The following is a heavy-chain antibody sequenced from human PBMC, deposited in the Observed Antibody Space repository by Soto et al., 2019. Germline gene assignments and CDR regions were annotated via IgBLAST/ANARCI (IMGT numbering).Heavy chain of an antibody. Sequence: PSETLSLTCTVSGDSMTRGYYSLGWIRQPPGKGLEWLGYIYRTGNTHYSPSLKSRVSISQDRSKNQFSLELTSVTAADTAVYYCARGDYQYSIDYWGQGTLVTVSS. V-gene: IGHV4-30-2*01. CDR1: GDSMTRGYYS. J-gene: IGHJ4*02. CDR3: ARGDYQYSIDY. D-gene: IGHD2-2*01. CDR2: IYRTGNT.